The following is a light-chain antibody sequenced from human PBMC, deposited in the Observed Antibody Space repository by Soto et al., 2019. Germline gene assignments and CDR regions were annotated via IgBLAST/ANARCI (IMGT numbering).Light chain of an antibody. V-gene: IGLV2-14*01. Sequence: QLVLTQPASMSGSPGQSITISCTGTSSDVGSYNYVSWYQQHPGKAPKLMIYEVTTRPSGVSNRFSGSKSGNTASLTISGLQAEDEADYYCSSYTSSTLFVFGTGTKVTVL. CDR3: SSYTSSTLFV. CDR1: SSDVGSYNY. J-gene: IGLJ1*01. CDR2: EVT.